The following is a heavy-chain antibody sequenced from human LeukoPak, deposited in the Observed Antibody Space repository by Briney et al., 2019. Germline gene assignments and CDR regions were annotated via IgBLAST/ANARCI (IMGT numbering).Heavy chain of an antibody. CDR1: GGSISSGGYY. Sequence: PSQTLSLTCTVSGGSISSGGYYWSWIRQPPGKGLEWIGYIYHSGSTYHNPSLKSRVTISVDRSKNQFSLKLSSVTAADTAVYYCARGSVVVIAILDYWGQGTLVTVSS. CDR2: IYHSGST. D-gene: IGHD2-21*01. J-gene: IGHJ4*02. V-gene: IGHV4-30-2*01. CDR3: ARGSVVVIAILDY.